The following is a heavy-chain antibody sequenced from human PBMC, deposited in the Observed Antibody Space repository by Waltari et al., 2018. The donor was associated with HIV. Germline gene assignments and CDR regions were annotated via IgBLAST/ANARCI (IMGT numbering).Heavy chain of an antibody. CDR3: AKDQRAYSGSYSDFDY. Sequence: QVQLVESGGGVVQPGRSLRLSCAASGFTFSSHGMHWVRQAPGTGLGWVAVISYDGSNKYYADSVKGRFTISRDNSKNTLYLQMNSLRAEDTAVYYCAKDQRAYSGSYSDFDYWGQGTLVTVSS. CDR1: GFTFSSHG. D-gene: IGHD1-26*01. CDR2: ISYDGSNK. J-gene: IGHJ4*02. V-gene: IGHV3-30*18.